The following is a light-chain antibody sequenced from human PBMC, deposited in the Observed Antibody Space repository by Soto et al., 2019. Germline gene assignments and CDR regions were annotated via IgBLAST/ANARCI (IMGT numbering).Light chain of an antibody. CDR3: NSYTSSNARV. Sequence: QSVLTQPASASGSPGQSITISCTGTSSDVGGYSRVSWYQHHPGKAPKLIIYEVSDRPSGVSNRFSGSKSGNTASLTISGLQAEDEADYYCNSYTSSNARVFGTGTKVTVL. V-gene: IGLV2-14*01. CDR2: EVS. J-gene: IGLJ1*01. CDR1: SSDVGGYSR.